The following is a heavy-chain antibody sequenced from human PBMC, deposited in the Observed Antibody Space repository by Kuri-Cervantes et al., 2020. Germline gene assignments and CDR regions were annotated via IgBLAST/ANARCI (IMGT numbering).Heavy chain of an antibody. D-gene: IGHD5-24*01. Sequence: SLKISCAASGFTFSSYTMHWVRQAPGKGLEWVALISYDGSNKYYADSVKGRFTLSRDNSKNTLYLQMNSLRPEDTAIYYCAREGGYNRGDLGNYWGQGTLVTVSS. J-gene: IGHJ4*02. CDR2: ISYDGSNK. CDR1: GFTFSSYT. V-gene: IGHV3-30*14. CDR3: AREGGYNRGDLGNY.